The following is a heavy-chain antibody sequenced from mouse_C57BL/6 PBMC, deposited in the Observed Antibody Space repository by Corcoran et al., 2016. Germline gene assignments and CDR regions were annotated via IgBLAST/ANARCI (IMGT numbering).Heavy chain of an antibody. CDR2: INTYSGVP. CDR3: ARLTGTYDWYFDV. Sequence: QIQLVQSGPELKKPGETVKISCKASGYTFTTYGMIWVKQAPGKGLKWMGWINTYSGVPTYDDDFKGRFAFSLETSASTAYLQINNLKNEDTATYFCARLTGTYDWYFDVWGTGTTVTVSS. J-gene: IGHJ1*03. V-gene: IGHV9-3*01. CDR1: GYTFTTYG. D-gene: IGHD4-1*01.